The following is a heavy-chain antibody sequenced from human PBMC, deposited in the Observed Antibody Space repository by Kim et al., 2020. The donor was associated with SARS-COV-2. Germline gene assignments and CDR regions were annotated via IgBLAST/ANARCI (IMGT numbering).Heavy chain of an antibody. J-gene: IGHJ4*02. CDR3: ARGHVLLWFGELSDY. Sequence: ASVKVSCKASGYTFTGYYMHWVRQAPGQGLEWMGWINPNSGGTNYAQKFQGRVTMTRDTSIRTAYMELSRLRSDDTAVYYCARGHVLLWFGELSDYWGQGTLVTVSS. D-gene: IGHD3-10*01. V-gene: IGHV1-2*02. CDR2: INPNSGGT. CDR1: GYTFTGYY.